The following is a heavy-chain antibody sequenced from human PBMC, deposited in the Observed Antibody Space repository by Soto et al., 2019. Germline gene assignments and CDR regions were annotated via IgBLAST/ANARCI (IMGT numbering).Heavy chain of an antibody. CDR2: ISSDGNHQ. J-gene: IGHJ4*02. CDR1: GFIFNDYA. V-gene: IGHV3-30*03. D-gene: IGHD2-8*02. CDR3: SRGTYYPQSTGLHDDY. Sequence: PGGSLRLSCATSGFIFNDYAMYWVRQAPGQGLEWVAMISSDGNHQFYVDNVRGRFTVSRGNSKNTLYLQMNSLRPEDTALYYCSRGTYYPQSTGLHDDYWGPGTVVTVSS.